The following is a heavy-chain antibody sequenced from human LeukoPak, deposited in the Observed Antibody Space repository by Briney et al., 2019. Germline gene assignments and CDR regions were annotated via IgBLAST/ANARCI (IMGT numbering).Heavy chain of an antibody. CDR1: GYSISSGYY. Sequence: KSSETVSLTCAVSGYSISSGYYWGWIRQPPGKGLEWIGSIYHSGSTYYNPSLKSRVTISVDTSKNQFSLKLSSVTAADTAVYYCASLPSRYSSTRAWSQGTLVTVSS. V-gene: IGHV4-38-2*01. J-gene: IGHJ4*02. D-gene: IGHD6-13*01. CDR3: ASLPSRYSSTRA. CDR2: IYHSGST.